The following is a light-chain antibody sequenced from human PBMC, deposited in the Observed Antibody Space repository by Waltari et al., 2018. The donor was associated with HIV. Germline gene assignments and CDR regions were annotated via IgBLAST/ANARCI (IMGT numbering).Light chain of an antibody. CDR3: QAWGSTTSGV. V-gene: IGLV3-1*01. CDR2: QDN. CDR1: ELGDKY. J-gene: IGLJ3*02. Sequence: SYEVTQPPSVAVSPGQTATITCSGYELGDKYTCWYQQKPGQSPLLVIYQDNKRPSGIPERFSGSSSGHTATLTISGNLPMDEADYYCQAWGSTTSGVFGRGTRLTVL.